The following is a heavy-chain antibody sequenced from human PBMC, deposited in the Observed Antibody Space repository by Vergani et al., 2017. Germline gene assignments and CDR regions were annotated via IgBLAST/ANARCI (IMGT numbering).Heavy chain of an antibody. CDR1: GFTPAGYA. CDR2: ISWNSNSI. Sequence: VQLVESGGGVVQPGGSLRLSCVASGFTPAGYAMHWVRQAPGKGLEWVSGISWNSNSIGYADSVKGRFTISRDNAKNSLYLQMNSLRAEDTALYYCAKXLVTSSGGGWFDPWGQGTLVTVSS. J-gene: IGHJ5*02. V-gene: IGHV3-9*02. CDR3: AKXLVTSSGGGWFDP. D-gene: IGHD6-6*01.